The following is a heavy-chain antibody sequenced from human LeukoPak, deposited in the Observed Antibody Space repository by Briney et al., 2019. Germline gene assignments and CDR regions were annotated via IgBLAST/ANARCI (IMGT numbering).Heavy chain of an antibody. Sequence: PGGSLRLSCAASAFTFSSYWMHWVRQAPGKGLVWVSRINSDGSSTSYADSVKGRFTISRDNAKNTLYLQMNSLRAEDTAMYYCARGSDCSGGSCYSYWSVDLWGRGTLVTVSS. CDR1: AFTFSSYW. J-gene: IGHJ2*01. V-gene: IGHV3-74*01. D-gene: IGHD2-15*01. CDR3: ARGSDCSGGSCYSYWSVDL. CDR2: INSDGSST.